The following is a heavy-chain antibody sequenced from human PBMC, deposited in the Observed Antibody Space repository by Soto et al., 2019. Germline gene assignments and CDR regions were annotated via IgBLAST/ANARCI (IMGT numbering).Heavy chain of an antibody. V-gene: IGHV2-5*02. CDR2: IYWDDDK. J-gene: IGHJ4*02. Sequence: SGPTLVNPTQTLTLTCTFSGFSLSTSGVGVGWIRQPPGKALEWLALIYWDDDKRYSPSLKSRLTITKDTSKNQVVLTMTNMEPVDTATYYCAHPFNDILTGYYFGYFDYWGQETLVTVSS. D-gene: IGHD3-9*01. CDR3: AHPFNDILTGYYFGYFDY. CDR1: GFSLSTSGVG.